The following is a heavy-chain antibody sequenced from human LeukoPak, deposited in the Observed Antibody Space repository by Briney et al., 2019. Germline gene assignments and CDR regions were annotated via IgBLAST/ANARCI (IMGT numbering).Heavy chain of an antibody. D-gene: IGHD3-3*01. J-gene: IGHJ4*02. CDR2: THYRSKWYN. CDR3: ARDRDDFWSGYYFSFDY. Sequence: SQTLSLTCAISGDSVSSNSAAWNWIRQSPSRGLEWLGRTHYRSKWYNDYAVSVKSRISINPDTSKNQFSLQLNSVTPEDTAVYYCARDRDDFWSGYYFSFDYWGQGTLVTVSS. CDR1: GDSVSSNSAA. V-gene: IGHV6-1*01.